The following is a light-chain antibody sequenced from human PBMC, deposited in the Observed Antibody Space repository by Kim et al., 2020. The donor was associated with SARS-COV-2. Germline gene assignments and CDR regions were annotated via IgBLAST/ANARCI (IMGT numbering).Light chain of an antibody. V-gene: IGLV1-40*01. J-gene: IGLJ3*02. CDR3: QSYDSSLSGWV. CDR2: GNS. CDR1: SSNIGAGYD. Sequence: QSVLTQPPSVSGAPGQRVTISCTGSSSNIGAGYDVHWYQQLPGTAPKLLIYGNSNRPSGVPDRFSGSKSGTSASLAITGLQAEDEAYYYCQSYDSSLSGWVFCGGTQLTVL.